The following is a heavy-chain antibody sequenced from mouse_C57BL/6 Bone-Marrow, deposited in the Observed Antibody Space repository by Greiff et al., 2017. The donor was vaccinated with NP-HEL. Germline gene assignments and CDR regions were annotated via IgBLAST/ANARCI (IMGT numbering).Heavy chain of an antibody. J-gene: IGHJ3*01. CDR3: TAYDYPAWFAY. CDR2: IDPDDGDT. CDR1: GFTFKDYY. Sequence: VQLKESGAELVRPGASVKLSCTASGFTFKDYYMHWVKQRPEQGLEWIGWIDPDDGDTDYASKFQGKATITVDTSSNTAYLQLSSLTSEDTAAYYCTAYDYPAWFAYGGRGTLVTVSA. V-gene: IGHV14-4*01. D-gene: IGHD2-4*01.